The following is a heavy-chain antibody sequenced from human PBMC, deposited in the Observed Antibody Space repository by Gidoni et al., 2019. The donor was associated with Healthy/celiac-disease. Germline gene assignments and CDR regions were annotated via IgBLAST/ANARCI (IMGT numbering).Heavy chain of an antibody. Sequence: QLQLQESGPGLVKPSETLSLTCTASGGSISSSSYYWGWIRQPPGKGLVWIGSIYYSGGTYYTPSLKSRVTISVDTSKNQFSLKLSSVTAADTAVYYCARQTDIVVVTATSSYFDYWGQGTLVTVSS. CDR2: IYYSGGT. D-gene: IGHD2-21*02. CDR3: ARQTDIVVVTATSSYFDY. V-gene: IGHV4-39*01. J-gene: IGHJ4*02. CDR1: GGSISSSSYY.